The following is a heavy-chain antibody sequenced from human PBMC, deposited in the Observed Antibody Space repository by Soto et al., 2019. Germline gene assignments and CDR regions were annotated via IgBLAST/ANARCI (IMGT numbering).Heavy chain of an antibody. CDR2: VHSSGIT. D-gene: IGHD1-20*01. CDR1: GASMSNSNYY. V-gene: IGHV4-39*01. CDR3: ARLPDNNGFYYFDY. Sequence: SLTCTVSGASMSNSNYYWGWIRHSPGKGLEWIGSVHSSGITFYNPSLKSRLIVSVDTSKNQFSLKLSSVTAADTAVYYCARLPDNNGFYYFDYWGQGTLVTVSS. J-gene: IGHJ4*02.